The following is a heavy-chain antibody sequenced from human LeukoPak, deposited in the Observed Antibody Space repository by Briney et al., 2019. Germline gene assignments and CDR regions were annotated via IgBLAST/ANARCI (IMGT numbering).Heavy chain of an antibody. CDR1: GFTFSNYA. Sequence: GSLRLSCAASGFTFSNYAMGWVRQGPGKKLEWVSSVVSGNTYYADSVKGRFTISRDNSKNTLYLQMNGLRAENTAVYYSAKYRPPSGYQYALDIWGQGTLVTVSS. CDR2: VVSGNT. V-gene: IGHV3-23*01. D-gene: IGHD5-12*01. CDR3: AKYRPPSGYQYALDI. J-gene: IGHJ3*02.